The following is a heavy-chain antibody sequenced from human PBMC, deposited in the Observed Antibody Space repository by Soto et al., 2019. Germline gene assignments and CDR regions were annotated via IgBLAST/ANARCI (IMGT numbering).Heavy chain of an antibody. J-gene: IGHJ4*02. CDR2: ISTSNGGT. CDR3: ARDVGNGFGYGYGY. V-gene: IGHV1-18*01. D-gene: IGHD5-18*01. Sequence: QVQLVQSGAEVKKPGASVTVSCKVSGYTFTTYGISWVRQAPGQGLEWMGWISTSNGGTNYAQNLQGRVTMTTDTSTSTGYLELRSLRSDDTAVYYCARDVGNGFGYGYGYWSQGTLVTVSS. CDR1: GYTFTTYG.